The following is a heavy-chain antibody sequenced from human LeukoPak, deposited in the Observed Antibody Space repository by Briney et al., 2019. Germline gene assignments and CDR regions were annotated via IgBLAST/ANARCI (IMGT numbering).Heavy chain of an antibody. Sequence: GGSLRLSCAASGFIFTNYWMSWVRQAPGKGLEWVATIKEDGSDKHYVDSARGRFTISRDNAKNSLYLQMNALRADDTAVYYCATWGSIFGVTFFDFWGQGTLVTVST. D-gene: IGHD3-3*01. CDR3: ATWGSIFGVTFFDF. CDR1: GFIFTNYW. J-gene: IGHJ4*02. CDR2: IKEDGSDK. V-gene: IGHV3-7*01.